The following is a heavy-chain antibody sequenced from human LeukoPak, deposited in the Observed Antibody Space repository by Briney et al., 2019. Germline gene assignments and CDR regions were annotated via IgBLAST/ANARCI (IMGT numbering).Heavy chain of an antibody. CDR3: AKGLSASCYSAMDV. D-gene: IGHD2-2*01. CDR2: ISGSDTST. Sequence: GGSLRLSCAASGFTFSSYAMTWVRQAPGKGLEWVSVISGSDTSTYYADSVRGRFTISRDNSKNTLYLQMNSLRAEDTAVYHCAKGLSASCYSAMDVWGQGTTLTVSS. J-gene: IGHJ6*02. V-gene: IGHV3-23*01. CDR1: GFTFSSYA.